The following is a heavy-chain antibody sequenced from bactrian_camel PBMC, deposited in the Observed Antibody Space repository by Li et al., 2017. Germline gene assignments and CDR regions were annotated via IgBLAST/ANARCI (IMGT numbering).Heavy chain of an antibody. CDR3: AADLPCSSLWPIKTATDDVDFTY. D-gene: IGHD2*01. V-gene: IGHV3S53*01. J-gene: IGHJ6*01. Sequence: QVQLVESGGGSVQAGGSLRLSCGASGSIYGDACVGWLRQAPGKEREGVAAIDSDGIASYADSVKGRFTVSRDNANNTVNLMMNSLKPEDTAMYYCAADLPCSSLWPIKTATDDVDFTYWGQGTQVTVS. CDR2: IDSDGIA. CDR1: GSIYGDAC.